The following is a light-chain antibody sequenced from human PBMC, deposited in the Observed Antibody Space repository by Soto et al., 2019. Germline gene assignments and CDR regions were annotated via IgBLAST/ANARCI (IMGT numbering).Light chain of an antibody. CDR3: QQYNSYSRP. CDR2: KAS. J-gene: IGKJ1*01. Sequence: DIQMTQSPSTLSASVGGRVTITCRASQSISSWLAWYQQKPGKAPKLLIYKASSLESGVPSRFSGSGSGTEFTLTISSLQPDDFATYYCQQYNSYSRPFGQGTKV. V-gene: IGKV1-5*03. CDR1: QSISSW.